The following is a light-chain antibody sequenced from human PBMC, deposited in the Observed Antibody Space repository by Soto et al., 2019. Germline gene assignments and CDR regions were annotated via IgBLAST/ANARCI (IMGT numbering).Light chain of an antibody. J-gene: IGKJ4*01. CDR3: QQYGSSPLT. CDR1: QSVDIN. CDR2: GAS. Sequence: EIVLTQSPGTLSVSPRDRVTLSCRASQSVDINLAWYQQRAGQAPRLLVYGASTKATDMPGRFSGSGSGTDFTLTISRLEPEDFAVYYCQQYGSSPLTFGGGTKVDIK. V-gene: IGKV3-20*01.